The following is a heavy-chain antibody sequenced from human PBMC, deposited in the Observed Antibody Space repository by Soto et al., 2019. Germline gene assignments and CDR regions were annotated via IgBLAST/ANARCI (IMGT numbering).Heavy chain of an antibody. Sequence: PGGSLRLSCAASGFTFSSYSMNWVRQAPGKGLEWVSSISSSSSYIYYADSVKGRFTISRDNAKNSLYLQMNSLRAEDTAVYYCARDLITATTPIYFDYWGQGTLVTVSS. CDR1: GFTFSSYS. CDR2: ISSSSSYI. CDR3: ARDLITATTPIYFDY. D-gene: IGHD5-18*01. V-gene: IGHV3-21*01. J-gene: IGHJ4*02.